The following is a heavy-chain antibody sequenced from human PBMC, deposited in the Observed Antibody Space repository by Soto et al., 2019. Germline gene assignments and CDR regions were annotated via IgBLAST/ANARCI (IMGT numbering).Heavy chain of an antibody. D-gene: IGHD6-13*01. CDR2: INHSGST. V-gene: IGHV4-34*01. J-gene: IGHJ4*02. CDR1: GGSFSGYY. Sequence: QVQLQQWGAGLLKPSVTLALTCAVYGGSFSGYYWNWIRQPPGKGLEWIGEINHSGSTNYNPSLKSRVNISVDTSKNQFSLKRSSVTAADTAVYYCARGGAGGLIATAVPRGYWGQGTLVTVSS. CDR3: ARGGAGGLIATAVPRGY.